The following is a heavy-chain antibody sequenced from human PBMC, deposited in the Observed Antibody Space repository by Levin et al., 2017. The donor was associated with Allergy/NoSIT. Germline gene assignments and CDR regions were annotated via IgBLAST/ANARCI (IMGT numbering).Heavy chain of an antibody. CDR2: ISSSSSTI. D-gene: IGHD3-16*01. CDR1: GFTFSSYS. CDR3: ARDRGGHYYYGMDV. J-gene: IGHJ6*02. Sequence: PGESLKISCAASGFTFSSYSMNWVRQAPGKGLEWVSYISSSSSTIYYADSVKGRFTISRDNAKNSLYLQMNSLRAEDTAVYYCARDRGGHYYYGMDVWGQGTTVTVSS. V-gene: IGHV3-48*01.